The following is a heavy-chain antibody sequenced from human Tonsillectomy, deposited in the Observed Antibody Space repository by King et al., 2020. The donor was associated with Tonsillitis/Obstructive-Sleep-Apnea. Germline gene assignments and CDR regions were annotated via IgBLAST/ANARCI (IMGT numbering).Heavy chain of an antibody. J-gene: IGHJ2*01. V-gene: IGHV3-30*18. Sequence: VQLVESGGGVVQPGWSLRLSCAASGFAFHTYGIHWVRQAPGKGLEWVAVIVDTGSAHHYADSVKGRFTMSRDNSKNTLYLQMNSLIAEDTAVYYCAKEASWGNWYFDLWGRGTLVTVSS. CDR3: AKEASWGNWYFDL. CDR2: IVDTGSAH. CDR1: GFAFHTYG. D-gene: IGHD7-27*01.